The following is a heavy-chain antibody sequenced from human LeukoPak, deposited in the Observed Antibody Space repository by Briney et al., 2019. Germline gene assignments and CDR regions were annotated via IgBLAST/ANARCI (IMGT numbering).Heavy chain of an antibody. CDR3: ASSGGIVATISSPFDY. CDR1: GGTFSSYA. Sequence: GASVKVSCKASGGTFSSYAISWVRQAPGQGREWMGRIIPILGIANYAQKFQGRVTITADKSTSTAYMELSSLRSEDTAVYYCASSGGIVATISSPFDYWGQGTLVTVSS. V-gene: IGHV1-69*10. J-gene: IGHJ4*02. D-gene: IGHD5-12*01. CDR2: IIPILGIA.